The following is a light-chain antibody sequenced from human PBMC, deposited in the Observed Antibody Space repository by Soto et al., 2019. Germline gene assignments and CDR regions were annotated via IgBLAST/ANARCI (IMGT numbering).Light chain of an antibody. CDR1: SSDIGVYNY. CDR3: SSYPANTVI. CDR2: DVS. V-gene: IGLV2-14*03. Sequence: QSVLTQPASVSGSPGQSITISCTGTSSDIGVYNYVSWYQQHPGKAPKLILFDVSNRPSGVSSRFSGSKSGNTASLTISGLQAEDEADYYCSSYPANTVIFGGGTKVTVL. J-gene: IGLJ2*01.